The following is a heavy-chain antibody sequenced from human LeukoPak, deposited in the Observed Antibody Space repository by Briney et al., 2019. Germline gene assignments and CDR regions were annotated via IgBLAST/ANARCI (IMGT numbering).Heavy chain of an antibody. D-gene: IGHD3-10*01. CDR1: SGSISTSNYY. J-gene: IGHJ6*04. V-gene: IGHV4-39*07. CDR2: IFYSGST. CDR3: ARGYYYGSGRLV. Sequence: SETLSLTCTVSSGSISTSNYYWGWVRQSPGKALEWIGNIFYSGSTYYSPSLKSRVTISVDTSKNQFSLKLSSVTAADTAVYYCARGYYYGSGRLVWGKGTTVTISS.